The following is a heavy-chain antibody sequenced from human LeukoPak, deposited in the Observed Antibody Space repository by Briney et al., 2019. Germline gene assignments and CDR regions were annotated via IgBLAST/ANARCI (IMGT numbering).Heavy chain of an antibody. CDR2: IYYSGST. V-gene: IGHV4-39*01. D-gene: IGHD3-9*01. J-gene: IGHJ4*02. CDR1: GGSISSSSYY. CDR3: ARRLLTGEALDY. Sequence: SETLSLTCLVSGGSISSSSYYWDWIRQPPGKGLEWIGSIYYSGSTYYNPSLKSRVTISVDTSKNQFSLKSNSVTAADTAVYHCARRLLTGEALDYWGQGTLVTVSS.